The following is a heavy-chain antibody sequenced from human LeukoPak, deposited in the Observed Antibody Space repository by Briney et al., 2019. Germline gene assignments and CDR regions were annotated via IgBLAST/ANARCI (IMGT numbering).Heavy chain of an antibody. V-gene: IGHV3-23*01. CDR3: EKDLDWDYGYYCYYCMDD. CDR1: GFTFSSHA. CDR2: FSGCGGST. J-gene: IGHJ6*02. Sequence: RGGSLSLSCAASGFTFSSHAMSWVRQAPGKGLEWVSAFSGCGGSTYYADSVKCRFTISRDNSKNTLYLQMNRLRAEDADVYECEKDLDWDYGYYCYYCMDDWGQGTTVTVSS. D-gene: IGHD3/OR15-3a*01.